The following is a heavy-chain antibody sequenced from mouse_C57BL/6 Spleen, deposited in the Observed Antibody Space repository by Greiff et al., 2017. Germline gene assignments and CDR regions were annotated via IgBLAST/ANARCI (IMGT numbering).Heavy chain of an antibody. Sequence: QVQLQQSGAELVRPGASVTLSCKASGYTFTSYWMHWVKQRPGQGLEWIGEIDPSDSYTNYNQKFKGKSTLTVDKSSSTAYMQLSSLTSEDSAVYYCARRDYDPYFDVWGTGTTVTVSS. V-gene: IGHV1-69*01. CDR1: GYTFTSYW. CDR2: IDPSDSYT. CDR3: ARRDYDPYFDV. D-gene: IGHD2-4*01. J-gene: IGHJ1*03.